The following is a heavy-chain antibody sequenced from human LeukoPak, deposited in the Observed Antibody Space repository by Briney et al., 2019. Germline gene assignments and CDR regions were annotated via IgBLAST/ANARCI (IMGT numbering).Heavy chain of an antibody. Sequence: SETLSLTCAVSGGSISSGGYSWSWIRQPPGKGLEWIGYIYHSGSTYYNPSLKSRVTISVDTSKNQFSLKLSSVTAADTAVYYCARGGLLWFGSSWGQGTLVTVSS. CDR3: ARGGLLWFGSS. V-gene: IGHV4-30-2*01. D-gene: IGHD3-10*01. CDR1: GGSISSGGYS. J-gene: IGHJ5*02. CDR2: IYHSGST.